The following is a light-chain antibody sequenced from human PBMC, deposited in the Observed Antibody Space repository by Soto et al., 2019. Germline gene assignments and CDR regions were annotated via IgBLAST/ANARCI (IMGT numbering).Light chain of an antibody. Sequence: EIVLTQSPGTLSLSPGDRATLSCRASQSVSSSYLAWYQQKPGQGPRLLIYDASSRATGIPDRFSGSGSGTDFTLTISRLEPEDFAVYYCQYYGSSPRTFGQGTKLEIK. CDR3: QYYGSSPRT. V-gene: IGKV3-20*01. J-gene: IGKJ2*01. CDR1: QSVSSSY. CDR2: DAS.